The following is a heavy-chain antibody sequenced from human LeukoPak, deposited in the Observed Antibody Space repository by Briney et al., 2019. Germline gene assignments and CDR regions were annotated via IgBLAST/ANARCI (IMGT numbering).Heavy chain of an antibody. CDR1: GYSISSGNY. CDR2: IYHSGST. J-gene: IGHJ4*02. V-gene: IGHV4-38-2*01. D-gene: IGHD2-2*02. CDR3: ASEHRGYCSSTSCYTGVDY. Sequence: SETLSPTCAVSGYSISSGNYWGWIRQPPGKGLEWIGSIYHSGSTYYNPSLKSRVTISVDTSKNQFSLKLSSVTAADTAVYYCASEHRGYCSSTSCYTGVDYWGQGTLVTVSS.